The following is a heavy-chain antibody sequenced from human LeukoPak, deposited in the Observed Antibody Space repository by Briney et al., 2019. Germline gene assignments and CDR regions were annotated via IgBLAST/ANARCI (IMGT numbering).Heavy chain of an antibody. V-gene: IGHV1-2*02. CDR1: GYTFTGYY. J-gene: IGHJ5*02. D-gene: IGHD2-15*01. CDR3: ARSICSGGSCYFEVDP. Sequence: GASVKVSCKASGYTFTGYYMHWVRQAPGQGLEWMGWINPNSGGTNYAQKFQGRVTMTRDTSISTAYMELSRPRSDDTAVYYCARSICSGGSCYFEVDPWGQGTLVTVSS. CDR2: INPNSGGT.